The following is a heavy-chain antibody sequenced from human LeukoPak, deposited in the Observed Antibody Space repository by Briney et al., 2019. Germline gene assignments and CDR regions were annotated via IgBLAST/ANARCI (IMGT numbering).Heavy chain of an antibody. Sequence: GGSLRLSCAASGFIFTNYFMSWVRQAPGKGLEWVASIKHDGSEEYYVDSVRGRFTISRDNTMNSLYLQMSSLRAEDTAVYYCATDRGWRTSGYYLYYFEYWGQGTLVTYSS. CDR2: IKHDGSEE. D-gene: IGHD3-3*01. CDR1: GFIFTNYF. CDR3: ATDRGWRTSGYYLYYFEY. V-gene: IGHV3-7*01. J-gene: IGHJ4*02.